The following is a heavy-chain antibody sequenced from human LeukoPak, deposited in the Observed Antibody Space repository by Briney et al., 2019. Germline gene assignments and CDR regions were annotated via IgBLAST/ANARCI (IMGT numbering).Heavy chain of an antibody. CDR1: GLTFNTYG. Sequence: PGGSLRLSCAASGLTFNTYGVHWVRKTPGKGLGWVAVISSGGSDEHYAESVKGRFAISRDNPQNTLYLQMNSLRIEDTAVYYWAKGGRYYFGSSATGYYIDFWGQGTLVTVSS. V-gene: IGHV3-30*18. J-gene: IGHJ4*02. CDR3: AKGGRYYFGSSATGYYIDF. CDR2: ISSGGSDE. D-gene: IGHD3-22*01.